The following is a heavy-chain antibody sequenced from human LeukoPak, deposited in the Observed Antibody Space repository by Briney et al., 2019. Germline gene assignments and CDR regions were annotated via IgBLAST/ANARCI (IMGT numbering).Heavy chain of an antibody. CDR2: ISAYNGNT. Sequence: GASVKVSCKASGGTFSSYAISWVRQAPGQGLEWMGWISAYNGNTNYAQKLQGRVTMTTDTSTSTAYMELRSLRSDDTAVYYCAGPHDYGDSLDYWGQGTLVTVSS. V-gene: IGHV1-18*01. J-gene: IGHJ4*02. CDR3: AGPHDYGDSLDY. CDR1: GGTFSSYA. D-gene: IGHD4-17*01.